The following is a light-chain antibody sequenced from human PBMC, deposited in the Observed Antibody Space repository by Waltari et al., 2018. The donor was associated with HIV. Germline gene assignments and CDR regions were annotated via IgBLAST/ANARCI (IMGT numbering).Light chain of an antibody. J-gene: IGKJ1*01. CDR2: KTS. CDR3: MQTPQFPRT. CDR1: HSLVHSDGDTY. Sequence: DIVLTQTALSSPVNIGQPASIPCRSSHSLVHSDGDTYLSWLQQRPGQPPKLLIYKTSHRFSGVPDRFSGGGSETDFTLQLSRVEVEDVAFYYCMQTPQFPRTFGQVTRLEI. V-gene: IGKV2-24*01.